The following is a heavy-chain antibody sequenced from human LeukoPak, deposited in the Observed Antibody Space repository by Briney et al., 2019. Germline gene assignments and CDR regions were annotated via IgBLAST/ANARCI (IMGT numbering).Heavy chain of an antibody. CDR2: IIPILGIA. V-gene: IGHV1-69*04. CDR1: GYTFSSYD. Sequence: ASVKVSCKASGYTFSSYDINWVRQAPGQGLEWMGRIIPILGIANYAQKFQGRVTITADKSTSTAYMELSSLRSEDTAVYYCAREHYGHADYWGQGTLVTVSS. CDR3: AREHYGHADY. J-gene: IGHJ4*02. D-gene: IGHD3-10*01.